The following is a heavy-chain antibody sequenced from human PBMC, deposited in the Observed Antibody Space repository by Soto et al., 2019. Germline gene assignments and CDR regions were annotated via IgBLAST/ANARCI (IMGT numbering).Heavy chain of an antibody. CDR2: ISGSGGST. V-gene: IGHV3-23*01. CDR1: GFTFSSYA. J-gene: IGHJ6*02. D-gene: IGHD1-1*01. Sequence: GESLKISCAASGFTFSSYAMSWVRQAPGKGLEWVSAISGSGGSTYYADSVKGRFTISRDNSKNTLYLQMNSLRAEDTAVYYCAKVVSYWNHGMDVWGQGTTVTVSS. CDR3: AKVVSYWNHGMDV.